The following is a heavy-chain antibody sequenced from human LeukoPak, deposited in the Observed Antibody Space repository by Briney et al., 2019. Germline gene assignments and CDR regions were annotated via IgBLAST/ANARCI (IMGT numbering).Heavy chain of an antibody. CDR2: INHSGST. D-gene: IGHD2-15*01. V-gene: IGHV4-34*01. CDR3: ARSPHRRYCSGGSCYPTFDY. Sequence: SETLSLTCAVYGGSFSGYYWSWIRQPPGKGLEWIGEINHSGSTNYNPSLKSRVTISVDTSKNQFSLKLSSVTAADTAVYYCARSPHRRYCSGGSCYPTFDYWGQGTLVTVSS. CDR1: GGSFSGYY. J-gene: IGHJ4*02.